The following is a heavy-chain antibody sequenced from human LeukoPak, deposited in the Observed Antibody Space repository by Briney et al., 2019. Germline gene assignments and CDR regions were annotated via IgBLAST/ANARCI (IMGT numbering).Heavy chain of an antibody. CDR3: AKPGGGYYSGWFDP. V-gene: IGHV3-23*01. CDR1: GFTFSSYA. J-gene: IGHJ5*02. D-gene: IGHD3-22*01. Sequence: GGSLRLSCAASGFTFSSYAMSWVRQAPGKGLEWVSAISGSSGSTYYADSVKGRFTISRDNSKNTLYLQMNSLRAEDTDVYVWAKPGGGYYSGWFDPWGQGTLVTVSS. CDR2: ISGSSGST.